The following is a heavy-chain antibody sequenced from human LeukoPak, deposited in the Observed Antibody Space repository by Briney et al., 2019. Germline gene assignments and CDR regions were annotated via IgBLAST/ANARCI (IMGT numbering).Heavy chain of an antibody. CDR2: IYYSGST. J-gene: IGHJ4*02. CDR3: ARAQGSSWYLGFDY. D-gene: IGHD6-13*01. V-gene: IGHV4-39*07. CDR1: GGSISSSSYY. Sequence: TSETLSLTCTVSGGSISSSSYYWGWIRQPPGKGLEWIGSIYYSGSTNYNPSLKSRVTISVDTSKNQFSLKLSSVTAADTAVYYCARAQGSSWYLGFDYWGQGTLVTVSS.